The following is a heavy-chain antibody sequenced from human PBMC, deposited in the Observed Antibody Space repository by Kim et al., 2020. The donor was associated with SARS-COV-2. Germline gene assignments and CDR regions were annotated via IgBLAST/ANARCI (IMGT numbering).Heavy chain of an antibody. Sequence: SETLSLTCTVSGGSINSYYWSWIRQPPGKGLEWIGYIYYSGSTNYNPSLKSRVTISVDTSKNQFSLNLSSVTAADTAVYYCARQGYGSGTYPFDYWGQG. D-gene: IGHD3-10*01. CDR1: GGSINSYY. CDR3: ARQGYGSGTYPFDY. CDR2: IYYSGST. J-gene: IGHJ4*02. V-gene: IGHV4-59*13.